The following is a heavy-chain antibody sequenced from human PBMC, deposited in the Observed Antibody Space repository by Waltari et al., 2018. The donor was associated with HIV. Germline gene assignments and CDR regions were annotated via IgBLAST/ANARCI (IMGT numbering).Heavy chain of an antibody. Sequence: QVQLVQSGAEVKKPGASVKVSCKASGYTFTSYYMHWVRQAPGQGLEWMGIINPSGGSTSYAQKFQGRVTMTRDTSTSTVYMELSSLRSEDTAVYYCARERIAAAGTTLGAFDIWGQGTMVTVSS. CDR3: ARERIAAAGTTLGAFDI. J-gene: IGHJ3*02. V-gene: IGHV1-46*01. D-gene: IGHD6-13*01. CDR1: GYTFTSYY. CDR2: INPSGGST.